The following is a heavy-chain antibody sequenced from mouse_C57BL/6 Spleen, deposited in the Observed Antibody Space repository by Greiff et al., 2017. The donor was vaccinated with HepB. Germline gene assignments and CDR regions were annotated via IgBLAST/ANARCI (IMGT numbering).Heavy chain of an antibody. V-gene: IGHV1-55*01. Sequence: QVQLQQPGAELVKPGASVKMSCKASGYTFTSYWITRVKQRPGQGLEWIGDIYPGSGSTNYNEKFKSKATLTVDTSSSTAYMQLSSLTSEDSAVSYCARPPNYGNYQAWFAYWGQGTLVTVSA. D-gene: IGHD2-1*01. J-gene: IGHJ3*01. CDR2: IYPGSGST. CDR3: ARPPNYGNYQAWFAY. CDR1: GYTFTSYW.